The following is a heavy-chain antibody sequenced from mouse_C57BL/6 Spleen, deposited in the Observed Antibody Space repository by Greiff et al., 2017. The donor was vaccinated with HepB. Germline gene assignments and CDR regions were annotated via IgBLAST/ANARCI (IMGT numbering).Heavy chain of an antibody. D-gene: IGHD4-1*01. CDR1: GYTFTDYE. Sequence: VKLQQSGAELVRPGASVTLSCKASGYTFTDYEMHWVKQTPVHGLEWIGAIDPETGGTAYNQKFKGKAILTADKSSSTAYMELRSLTSEDSAVYYCTRWEFAYWGQGTLVTVSA. V-gene: IGHV1-15*01. CDR2: IDPETGGT. CDR3: TRWEFAY. J-gene: IGHJ3*01.